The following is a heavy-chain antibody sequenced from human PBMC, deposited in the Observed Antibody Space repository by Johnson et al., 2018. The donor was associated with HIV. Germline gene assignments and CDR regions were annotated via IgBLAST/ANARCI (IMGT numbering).Heavy chain of an antibody. CDR3: ARGDGVTSAFDI. CDR1: GFTFSDYY. J-gene: IGHJ3*02. Sequence: VQLVESGGGVVQPGRSLGLSCAASGFTFSDYYMSWIRQAPGKGLEWVPGISWNSGSMGYADSVKGRFTISRDNAKNSLYRKMNSRRAEDTALYYCARGDGVTSAFDIWGQGTMVTVSS. CDR2: ISWNSGSM. D-gene: IGHD1-1*01. V-gene: IGHV3-9*01.